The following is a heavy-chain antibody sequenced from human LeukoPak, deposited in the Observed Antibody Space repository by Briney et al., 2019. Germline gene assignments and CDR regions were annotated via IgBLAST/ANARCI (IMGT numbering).Heavy chain of an antibody. CDR2: IYYSGST. D-gene: IGHD3-9*01. V-gene: IGHV4-59*01. CDR1: GGSISSYS. Sequence: SETLSLTCTVSGGSISSYSWSWIRRPPGKGLEWIGYIYYSGSTNYNPSLKSRITISVDTSKNQFSLKLTSVTAADTAVYYCARVGTYYDILTGYSPKGAFDYWGQGTLVTVSS. CDR3: ARVGTYYDILTGYSPKGAFDY. J-gene: IGHJ4*02.